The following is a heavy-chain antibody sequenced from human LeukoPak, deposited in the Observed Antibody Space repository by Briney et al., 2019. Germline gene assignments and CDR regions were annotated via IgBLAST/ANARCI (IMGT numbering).Heavy chain of an antibody. D-gene: IGHD6-6*01. Sequence: NPSETLSLTCTVSGGSISSYDWNWIRQPPGKGLEWIGYIDYSRSANYNPSLKSRVTISIDTSKNQFSLKLNSVTAADTAVYYCARDLVGYYHYYMDVWGKGTTVTVSS. CDR3: ARDLVGYYHYYMDV. CDR1: GGSISSYD. CDR2: IDYSRSA. J-gene: IGHJ6*03. V-gene: IGHV4-59*01.